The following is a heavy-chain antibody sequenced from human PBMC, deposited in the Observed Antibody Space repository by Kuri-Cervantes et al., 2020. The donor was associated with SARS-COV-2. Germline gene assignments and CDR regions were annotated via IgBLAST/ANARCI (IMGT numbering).Heavy chain of an antibody. D-gene: IGHD3-3*01. J-gene: IGHJ4*02. Sequence: SLKISCTASGFTFGDYAMSWVRQAPGKGLEWVGFIRSKAYGGTTEYDASVKGRFTISRDDSKSIAYLQMNSLKTEDTAVYYCTKDDFWSGYSDYWGQGTLVTVSS. CDR2: IRSKAYGGTT. V-gene: IGHV3-49*04. CDR3: TKDDFWSGYSDY. CDR1: GFTFGDYA.